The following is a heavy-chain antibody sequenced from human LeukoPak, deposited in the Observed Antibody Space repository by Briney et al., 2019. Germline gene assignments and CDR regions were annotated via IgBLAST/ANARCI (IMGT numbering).Heavy chain of an antibody. CDR1: GXFSGYY. D-gene: IGHD2-2*01. Sequence: GXFSGYYWSWIRQPPGKGXEWXXXXXXSGSTNYNPSLKSRVTISVDTSKNQFSLKLSSVTAADTAVYYCARGGCSSTSCYAVLDAFDIWGQGTMVTVSS. CDR2: XXXSGST. CDR3: ARGGCSSTSCYAVLDAFDI. J-gene: IGHJ3*02. V-gene: IGHV4-34*01.